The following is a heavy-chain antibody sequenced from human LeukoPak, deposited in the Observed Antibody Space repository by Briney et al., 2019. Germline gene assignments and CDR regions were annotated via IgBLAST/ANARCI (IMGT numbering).Heavy chain of an antibody. J-gene: IGHJ4*02. CDR1: GGAINRRNYY. V-gene: IGHV4-39*02. Sequence: PSETLSLTCTVVGGAINRRNYYWGWIRQSPGKGLEWIGSTYYSGSVNNNPSLQSRVTISVDTSRNQFSLKLSSVTAADTAVYYCARGAPGYWGQGTLVTVSS. CDR2: TYYSGSV. CDR3: ARGAPGY.